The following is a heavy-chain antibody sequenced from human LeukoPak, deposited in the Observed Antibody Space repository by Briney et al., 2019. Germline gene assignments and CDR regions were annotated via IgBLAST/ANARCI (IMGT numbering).Heavy chain of an antibody. CDR1: GFAASGNY. J-gene: IGHJ4*02. Sequence: GGSLRLSCAASGFAASGNYMSWVRQAPGKGLEWVSVIFSGGSTYYADSVKGRFTISRDTSKNTLYLQMNSLRAEDTAVYYCARAYGLGSYSPDYWGQGTLVTVSS. D-gene: IGHD3-10*01. CDR2: IFSGGST. CDR3: ARAYGLGSYSPDY. V-gene: IGHV3-66*01.